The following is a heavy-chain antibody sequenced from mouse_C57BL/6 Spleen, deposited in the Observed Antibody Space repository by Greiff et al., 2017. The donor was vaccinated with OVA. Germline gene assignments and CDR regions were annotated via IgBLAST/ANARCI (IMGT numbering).Heavy chain of an antibody. J-gene: IGHJ1*03. CDR2: ISSGSSTI. V-gene: IGHV5-17*01. CDR3: ARRDGSSYAWYVDV. CDR1: GFTFSDYG. Sequence: VQLKESGGGLVKPGGSLKLSCAASGFTFSDYGMHWVRQAPEKGLEWVAYISSGSSTIYYADTVKGRFTISRDNAKNTRFLQMTSLRSEDTAMYYCARRDGSSYAWYVDVWGTGTTVTVSS. D-gene: IGHD1-1*01.